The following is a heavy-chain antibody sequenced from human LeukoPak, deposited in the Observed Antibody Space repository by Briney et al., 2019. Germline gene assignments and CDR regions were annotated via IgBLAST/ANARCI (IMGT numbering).Heavy chain of an antibody. CDR3: AKDITPQFSDILTGHYYYYGMDV. CDR1: GFTFSSYA. D-gene: IGHD3-9*01. V-gene: IGHV3-23*01. J-gene: IGHJ6*02. Sequence: GGSLRPSCAASGFTFSSYAMSWVRKAPGKGLEWVSAISGSGGSTYYADFVKGRFTISRDNSKNTLYLQMNSLRAEDTAGYYCAKDITPQFSDILTGHYYYYGMDVWGQGTTVTVSS. CDR2: ISGSGGST.